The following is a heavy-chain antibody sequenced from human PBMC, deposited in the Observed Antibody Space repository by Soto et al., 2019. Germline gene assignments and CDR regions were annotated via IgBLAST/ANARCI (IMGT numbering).Heavy chain of an antibody. D-gene: IGHD3-3*01. J-gene: IGHJ3*02. CDR3: ARDRSGYDFWSGYPTDAFDI. Sequence: ASVKVSCKASGYTFTSYAMHWLRQAPGQRLEWMGWINAGNGNTKYSQKFQGRVTITRDTSASTAYMGLSSLRSEDTAVYYCARDRSGYDFWSGYPTDAFDIWGQGTMVTVSS. CDR2: INAGNGNT. V-gene: IGHV1-3*01. CDR1: GYTFTSYA.